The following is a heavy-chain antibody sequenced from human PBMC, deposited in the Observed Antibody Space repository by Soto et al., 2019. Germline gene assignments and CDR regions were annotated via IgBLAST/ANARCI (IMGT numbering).Heavy chain of an antibody. CDR1: GYTFTSYG. CDR2: ISAYNGNT. D-gene: IGHD5-18*01. J-gene: IGHJ4*02. CDR3: ARGGWIQLWLEDYYFDY. V-gene: IGHV1-18*01. Sequence: ASVKVSCKASGYTFTSYGISWVRQAPGQGLEWMGWISAYNGNTNYAQKLQGRVTMTTDTSTSTAYMELRSLRSDDTAVYYCARGGWIQLWLEDYYFDYWGQGTLVTVSS.